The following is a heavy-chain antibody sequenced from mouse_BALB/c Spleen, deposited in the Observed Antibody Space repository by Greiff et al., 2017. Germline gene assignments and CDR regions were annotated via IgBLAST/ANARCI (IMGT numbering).Heavy chain of an antibody. CDR2: IRLKSNNYAT. Sequence: EVQRVESGGGLVQPGGSMKLSCVASGFTFSNYWMNWVRQSPEKGLEWVAEIRLKSNNYATHYAESVKGRFTISRDDSKSSVYLQMNNLRAEDTGIYISARRYRYDAGAHYALDYWGEGNSVTVSS. V-gene: IGHV6-6*02. CDR1: GFTFSNYW. CDR3: ARRYRYDAGAHYALDY. J-gene: IGHJ4*01. D-gene: IGHD2-12*01.